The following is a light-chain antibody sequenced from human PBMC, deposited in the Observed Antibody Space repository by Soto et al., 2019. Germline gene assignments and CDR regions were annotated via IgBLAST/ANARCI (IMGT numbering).Light chain of an antibody. J-gene: IGKJ2*01. V-gene: IGKV3-20*01. CDR1: QSVRSNY. CDR3: QQYGGSPYT. CDR2: GAS. Sequence: EIVLTQSPGTLSLSPGERATLSCRASQSVRSNYLAWYQQKPGQPPRLLIYGASSRATGIPDSFSGTGSATKVTLTTSSLEDEDVAVYYCQQYGGSPYTFGQGTKLEIK.